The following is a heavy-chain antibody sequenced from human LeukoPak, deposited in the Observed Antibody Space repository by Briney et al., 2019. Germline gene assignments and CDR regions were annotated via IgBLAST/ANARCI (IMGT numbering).Heavy chain of an antibody. Sequence: PGGSLRLSCAASGFIFTNYSMNWVRQAPGKGLEWVSYISASSRAIYYADSVKGRFTISRDNARNSLYLQMNSLRAEDTAVYYCASMAVTSYFDFWGQGTLVTVSS. CDR3: ASMAVTSYFDF. D-gene: IGHD6-19*01. CDR2: ISASSRAI. CDR1: GFIFTNYS. J-gene: IGHJ4*02. V-gene: IGHV3-48*01.